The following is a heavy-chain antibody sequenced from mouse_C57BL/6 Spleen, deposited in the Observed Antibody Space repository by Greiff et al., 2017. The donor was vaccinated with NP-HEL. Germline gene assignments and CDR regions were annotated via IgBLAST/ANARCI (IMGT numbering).Heavy chain of an antibody. D-gene: IGHD2-4*01. CDR1: GYTFTSYG. V-gene: IGHV1-81*01. CDR2: IYPRSGNT. CDR3: ARRDYDYDDY. J-gene: IGHJ2*01. Sequence: VQLQESGAELARPGASVKLSCKASGYTFTSYGISWVKQRTGQGLEWIGEIYPRSGNTHYNEKFKGKATLTADKSSSTAYMELRSLTSEDSAVYFCARRDYDYDDYWGQGTTLTVSS.